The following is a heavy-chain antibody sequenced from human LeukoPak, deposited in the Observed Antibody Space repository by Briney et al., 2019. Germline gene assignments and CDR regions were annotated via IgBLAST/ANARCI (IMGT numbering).Heavy chain of an antibody. CDR3: ASGRNQGDGYNSGSAFDI. Sequence: PGGSLRLSCAASGFTFSSYGMHWVRQAPGKGLEWVAVIWYDGSNKYYADSVKGRFTISRDDSKNTLYLQMNSLRAEDTAAFYCASGRNQGDGYNSGSAFDIWGQGTMVTVSS. CDR1: GFTFSSYG. J-gene: IGHJ3*02. CDR2: IWYDGSNK. D-gene: IGHD5-24*01. V-gene: IGHV3-33*01.